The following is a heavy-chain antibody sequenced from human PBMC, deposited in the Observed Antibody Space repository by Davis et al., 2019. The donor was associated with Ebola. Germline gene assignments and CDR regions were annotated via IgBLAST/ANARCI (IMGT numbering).Heavy chain of an antibody. Sequence: GGSLRLSCAASGFTFSSYAMSWVRQAPGKGLEWVSAISGSGGSTYYADSVKGRFTISRDNSKSTLYLQMNSLRAEDTAVYFCARQLPYYSYGMDVWGQGTTVTVSS. CDR2: ISGSGGST. V-gene: IGHV3-23*01. CDR3: ARQLPYYSYGMDV. CDR1: GFTFSSYA. D-gene: IGHD2-2*01. J-gene: IGHJ6*02.